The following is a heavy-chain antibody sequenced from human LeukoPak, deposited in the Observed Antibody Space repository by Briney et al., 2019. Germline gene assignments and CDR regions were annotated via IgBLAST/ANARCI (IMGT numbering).Heavy chain of an antibody. D-gene: IGHD2-15*01. Sequence: GASVKVSCKASGYTFTGYYMHWVRQAPAHRLEWTGLVNPNSGRTNYAQKFQGRVTMTRDTSISTAYMELGRLRSEDTAVYYCATVYVVVVVAANSGAFDIWGQGTMVTVSS. CDR1: GYTFTGYY. J-gene: IGHJ3*02. CDR3: ATVYVVVVVAANSGAFDI. CDR2: VNPNSGRT. V-gene: IGHV1-2*02.